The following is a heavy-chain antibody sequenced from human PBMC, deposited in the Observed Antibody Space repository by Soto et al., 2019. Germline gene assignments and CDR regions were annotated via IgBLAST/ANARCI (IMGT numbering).Heavy chain of an antibody. D-gene: IGHD6-13*01. V-gene: IGHV1-46*03. J-gene: IGHJ5*02. CDR3: ARSRGAAAGINWFDP. Sequence: QVQVVQSGAEVKKPGASVKISCKASGYRFTSYYMHWVRQAPGQGLEWMGIINPNSGITNYAQNFQGRVPMTRDTSTSTVYMELSSLKSEDTAVYYCARSRGAAAGINWFDPWGQGTLVTVSS. CDR2: INPNSGIT. CDR1: GYRFTSYY.